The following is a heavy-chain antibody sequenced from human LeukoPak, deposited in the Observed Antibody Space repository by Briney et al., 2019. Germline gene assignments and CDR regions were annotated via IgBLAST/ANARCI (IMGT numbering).Heavy chain of an antibody. CDR2: IYYSGST. J-gene: IGHJ4*02. Sequence: PSETLSPTCTVSGGSMSPYHWGWIRQPPGKGLEWTGYIYYSGSTNYNPSLNSRVTISVDTSKNQFSLRLSSVTAADTAIYYCARAVSGRFDYWGQGTLVTVSS. CDR3: ARAVSGRFDY. CDR1: GGSMSPYH. V-gene: IGHV4-59*08. D-gene: IGHD6-19*01.